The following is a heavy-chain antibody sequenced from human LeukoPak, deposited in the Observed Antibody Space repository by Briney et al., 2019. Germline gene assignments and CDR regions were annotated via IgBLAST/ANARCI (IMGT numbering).Heavy chain of an antibody. V-gene: IGHV3-21*01. CDR3: ARAIGSGYFLFDY. D-gene: IGHD3-22*01. CDR1: GFTFSIYS. CDR2: ISSSSSYI. Sequence: GGSLRLSCAASGFTFSIYSMNWVRQAPGKGLEWVSSISSSSSYIYYADSVKGRFTISRDNAKNSLYLQMNSLRAEDTAVYYCARAIGSGYFLFDYWGQGTLVTVSS. J-gene: IGHJ4*02.